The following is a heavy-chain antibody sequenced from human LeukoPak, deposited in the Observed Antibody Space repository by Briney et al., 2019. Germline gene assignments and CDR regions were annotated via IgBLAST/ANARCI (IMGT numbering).Heavy chain of an antibody. V-gene: IGHV2-5*02. J-gene: IGHJ4*02. CDR1: GFSLSTSGLG. CDR2: IYWDDDK. CDR3: AHVVVATTLFDY. Sequence: SAPTLVKHTQTLTLTCTSSGFSLSTSGLGVEWIRQPPGKALQWLALIYWDDDKRYRPSVKTRLTITKDTSKNQVVLTMTNMDPVDTATYYCAHVVVATTLFDYWGQGTLVTVSS. D-gene: IGHD2-15*01.